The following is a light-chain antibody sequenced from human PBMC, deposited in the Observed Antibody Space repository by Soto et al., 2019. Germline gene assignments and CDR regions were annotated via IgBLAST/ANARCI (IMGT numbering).Light chain of an antibody. V-gene: IGKV1-5*03. J-gene: IGKJ1*01. CDR1: ESISTW. CDR3: QQYSRLWS. Sequence: DIQMTQSPSSLSASVGDRVTITCRASESISTWLAWYQQKPGKAPTLLIYGASSLESGVPPRFSGDGSETDFTLTSSSLQRDDVGTYYCQQYSRLWSFGQGTKVEIE. CDR2: GAS.